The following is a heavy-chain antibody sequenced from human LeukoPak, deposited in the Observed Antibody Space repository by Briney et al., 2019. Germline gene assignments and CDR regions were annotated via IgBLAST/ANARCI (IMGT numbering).Heavy chain of an antibody. V-gene: IGHV3-23*01. CDR2: ISGGGDYT. CDR1: GFTFSSYA. J-gene: IGHJ4*02. CDR3: ANRRGYSGYDKGEFDY. D-gene: IGHD5-12*01. Sequence: GGSLRLSCAASGFTFSSYAMTWARQAPGKGLEWVSGISGGGDYTYYADSVKGRFTISRDNSKNTLYLQMNSLRVEDTGVYYCANRRGYSGYDKGEFDYWGQGTLVTVSS.